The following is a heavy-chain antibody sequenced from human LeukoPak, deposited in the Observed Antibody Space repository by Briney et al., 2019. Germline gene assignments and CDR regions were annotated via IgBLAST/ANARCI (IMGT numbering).Heavy chain of an antibody. Sequence: SETLSLTCTVSGGSISSYYWSWIRQPPGKGLKWIGYIYYSGSTSYSPSLRSRVTISVDTSKNQFSLKLSSVTAADTAVYYCARGDYDYVWGSYRYESGAFDIWGQGTMVTVSS. CDR1: GGSISSYY. D-gene: IGHD3-16*02. J-gene: IGHJ3*02. CDR3: ARGDYDYVWGSYRYESGAFDI. V-gene: IGHV4-59*01. CDR2: IYYSGST.